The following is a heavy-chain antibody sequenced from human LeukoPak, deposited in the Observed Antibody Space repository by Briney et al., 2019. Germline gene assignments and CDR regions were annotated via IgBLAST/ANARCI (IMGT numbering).Heavy chain of an antibody. Sequence: HPGGSLRLSCAASEFTFSSYWMSWVRQAPGKGLEWVANIKQDGGQIYYLESVKGRFTVSRDNAKNSLYLQMNSLRAEHTAVYYCARLGARQMLEYWGQGTLVTVSS. V-gene: IGHV3-7*01. CDR1: EFTFSSYW. CDR2: IKQDGGQI. CDR3: ARLGARQMLEY. D-gene: IGHD4-17*01. J-gene: IGHJ4*02.